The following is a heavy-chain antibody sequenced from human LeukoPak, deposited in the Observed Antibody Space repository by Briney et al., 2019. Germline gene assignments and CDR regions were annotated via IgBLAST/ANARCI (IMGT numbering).Heavy chain of an antibody. CDR3: ARGAQGSGWYEYYYYYYMDV. D-gene: IGHD6-19*01. Sequence: GGSLRLSCAASGFTVSSNYMSWVRQAPGKGLEWVSVIYSGGSTYYADSVKGRFTISRDNSKNTLYLQMNSLRAEDTAVYYCARGAQGSGWYEYYYYYYMDVWGKGTTVTISS. CDR2: IYSGGST. V-gene: IGHV3-66*01. CDR1: GFTVSSNY. J-gene: IGHJ6*03.